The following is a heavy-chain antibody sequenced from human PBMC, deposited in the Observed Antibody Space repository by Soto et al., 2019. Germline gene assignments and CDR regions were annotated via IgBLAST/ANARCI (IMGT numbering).Heavy chain of an antibody. CDR3: AKGAVSSSCGYCDF. J-gene: IGHJ4*02. V-gene: IGHV3-9*01. Sequence: EVHLVESGGGLVQPGRSLRLSCAASGFIFEDYAMHWVRQGPGKGLEWVSSISWNGGNIVYADSVKGRFTVSRDSANNSLYLQMNSLRTEDTALYYCAKGAVSSSCGYCDFCGQGTLVTVSS. CDR2: ISWNGGNI. CDR1: GFIFEDYA. D-gene: IGHD2-21*01.